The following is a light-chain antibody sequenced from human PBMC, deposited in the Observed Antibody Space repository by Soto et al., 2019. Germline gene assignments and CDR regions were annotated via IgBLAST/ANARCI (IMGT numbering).Light chain of an antibody. V-gene: IGLV2-14*01. J-gene: IGLJ1*01. Sequence: QSALTQPASVSGSPGQSITISCTGASSDIGGYNYVSWYQQHPGKAPKLMIYEVSNRPSGVSNRFSGSKSDNTASLTISGLHAEDEAYYYCSSYTSTSTLFVFGTGTQLTVL. CDR3: SSYTSTSTLFV. CDR2: EVS. CDR1: SSDIGGYNY.